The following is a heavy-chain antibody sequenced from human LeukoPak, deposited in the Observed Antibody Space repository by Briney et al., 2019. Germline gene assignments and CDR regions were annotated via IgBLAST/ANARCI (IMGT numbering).Heavy chain of an antibody. D-gene: IGHD5-12*01. V-gene: IGHV4-34*01. CDR2: INHSGST. Sequence: SETLSLTCAVYGGSFSGYYWSWIRQPPGKGLEWIGEINHSGSTNYNPSLKSRVAISVDTSKNQFSLKLSSVTAADTAVYYCARARVRSGYGIDYWGQGTLVTVSS. CDR3: ARARVRSGYGIDY. J-gene: IGHJ4*02. CDR1: GGSFSGYY.